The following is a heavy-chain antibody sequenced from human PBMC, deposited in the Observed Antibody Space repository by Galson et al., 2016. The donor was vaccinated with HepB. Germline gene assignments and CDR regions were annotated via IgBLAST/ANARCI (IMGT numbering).Heavy chain of an antibody. Sequence: PALVKPTQTLTLTCTFSGFSLTASGVGVGWIRQPPGKALEWLALIYWNDDKRYSPSLKSRLTITKDTSKNQVVLTMTNMDPVDTATYYCAHRKRIYSRSLYFFDYWGQGTLVTVSS. J-gene: IGHJ4*02. V-gene: IGHV2-5*01. CDR3: AHRKRIYSRSLYFFDY. CDR1: GFSLTASGVG. CDR2: IYWNDDK. D-gene: IGHD3-10*01.